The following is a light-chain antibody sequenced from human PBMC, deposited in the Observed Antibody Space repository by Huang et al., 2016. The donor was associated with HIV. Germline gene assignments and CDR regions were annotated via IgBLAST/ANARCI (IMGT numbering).Light chain of an antibody. CDR1: QRVLYSSNNKNY. V-gene: IGKV4-1*01. J-gene: IGKJ2*01. CDR3: QQHYSSPQT. CDR2: WAS. Sequence: IVMTQSPDSLAVSLGERATINCKSSQRVLYSSNNKNYLSWYQKKPGQPPKLLIYWASPRGSGVPARFSGSGSGTDFTLTISSLQAEDVAVYYCQQHYSSPQTFGQGTKLEIK.